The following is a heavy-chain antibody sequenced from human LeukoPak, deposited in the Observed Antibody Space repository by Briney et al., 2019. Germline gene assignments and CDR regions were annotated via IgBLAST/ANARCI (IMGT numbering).Heavy chain of an antibody. J-gene: IGHJ5*02. V-gene: IGHV4-34*01. CDR2: IDHSGSS. CDR1: GGSFSGYS. Sequence: SETPSLTCAVYGGSFSGYSWNWIRQPPGKGLDWIGEIDHSGSSNYSPSLKSRVTISLDTSKDQFSLKLTSITAADTAVYYCARGPMRSWFDPWGQGTLVTVSS. CDR3: ARGPMRSWFDP.